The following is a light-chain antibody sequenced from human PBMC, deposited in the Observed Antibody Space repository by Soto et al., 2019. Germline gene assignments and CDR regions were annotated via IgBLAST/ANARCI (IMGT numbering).Light chain of an antibody. CDR1: QSVSSSY. J-gene: IGKJ2*01. CDR2: GAS. Sequence: EIVLTQSPGTLSLSPGERATLSCRASQSVSSSYLAWDQQKPGQAPRLLIYGASSRATGIPDRFSGSGSGKAFTLTISRLEPEDFAVYYCQQYGSSPHTFGQGTKLEIK. V-gene: IGKV3-20*01. CDR3: QQYGSSPHT.